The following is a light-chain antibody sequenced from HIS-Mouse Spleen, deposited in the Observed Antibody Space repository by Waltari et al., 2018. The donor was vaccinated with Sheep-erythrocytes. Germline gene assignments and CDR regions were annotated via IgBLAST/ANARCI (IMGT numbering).Light chain of an antibody. V-gene: IGLV3-1*01. Sequence: SYELTQPPSVSVSPGQTASIPCSGDNLADKSACWYQQKPGQSPVLVIYQDRKRPSGIPERFSGSNSGNTATLTISGTQAMDEADYYCQAWDSSTVVFGGGTKLTVL. CDR1: NLADKS. CDR3: QAWDSSTVV. CDR2: QDR. J-gene: IGLJ2*01.